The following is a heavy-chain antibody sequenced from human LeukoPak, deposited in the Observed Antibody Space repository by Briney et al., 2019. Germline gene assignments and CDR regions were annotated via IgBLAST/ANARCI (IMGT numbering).Heavy chain of an antibody. CDR2: INPSGGST. Sequence: ASVKVSCKASGYTFTNYYMHWARQAPGQGLEWMGIINPSGGSTSYAQKFQGRVTMTRDTSTSTVYMELSSLRSEDTAVYHCARAMIVVVIPPPGFDYWGQGTLVTVSS. V-gene: IGHV1-46*01. D-gene: IGHD3-22*01. CDR1: GYTFTNYY. J-gene: IGHJ4*02. CDR3: ARAMIVVVIPPPGFDY.